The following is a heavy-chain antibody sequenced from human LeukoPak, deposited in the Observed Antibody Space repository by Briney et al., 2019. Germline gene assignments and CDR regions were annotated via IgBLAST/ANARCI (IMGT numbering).Heavy chain of an antibody. V-gene: IGHV4-61*02. Sequence: SETLSLTCTVSGNSISNTFYYWSWLRQPAGKGVEWIVRIYSTGSTGYNPSLHSRVTISLDTSRNQFSLKLSSVTAADTAVYYCARRQHGHDYWGQGTLVTVSS. CDR1: GNSISNTFYY. CDR2: IYSTGST. D-gene: IGHD5-18*01. J-gene: IGHJ4*02. CDR3: ARRQHGHDY.